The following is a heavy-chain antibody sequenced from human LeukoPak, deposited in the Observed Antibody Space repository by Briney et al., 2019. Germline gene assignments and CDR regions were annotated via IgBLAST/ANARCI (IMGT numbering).Heavy chain of an antibody. J-gene: IGHJ4*02. CDR2: ISWNSGSI. Sequence: GGSLRLSCAASGFTFDDYAMHWVRQAPGKGLEWVSGISWNSGSIGYADSVKGRFTISRDNAKNSLYLQMNSLRAEDTALYYCAKTESSSWSDFDYWGQGTLVTVSS. CDR1: GFTFDDYA. D-gene: IGHD6-13*01. CDR3: AKTESSSWSDFDY. V-gene: IGHV3-9*01.